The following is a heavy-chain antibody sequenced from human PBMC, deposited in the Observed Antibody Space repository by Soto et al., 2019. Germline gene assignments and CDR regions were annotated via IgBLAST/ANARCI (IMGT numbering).Heavy chain of an antibody. D-gene: IGHD3-16*01. Sequence: VQLVESGGGVVQPGRSLRLSCAASGSTFSNYGMHWVRQAPGKGPEWVAVIWYDGSNKYYGESVKGLFSISRDNSKNTLYLDINSLRTEDTAFYYCARDGGSHGPSYFNSWGQGSLVIFSS. CDR3: ARDGGSHGPSYFNS. CDR1: GSTFSNYG. V-gene: IGHV3-33*01. CDR2: IWYDGSNK. J-gene: IGHJ4*02.